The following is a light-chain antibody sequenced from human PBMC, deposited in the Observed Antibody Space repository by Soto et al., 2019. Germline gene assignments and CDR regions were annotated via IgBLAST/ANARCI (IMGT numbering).Light chain of an antibody. CDR2: YVS. CDR3: SSHASSRTLV. V-gene: IGLV2-14*01. CDR1: SSDVGGYNY. J-gene: IGLJ1*01. Sequence: ALTQPASVSGSPGQSITISCTGTSSDVGGYNYVSWYQHLPGKAPKLIIYYVSNRPSGVSDRFSGSKSGNTASLTISGLQAEDEADYYCSSHASSRTLVFGLGTKVTVL.